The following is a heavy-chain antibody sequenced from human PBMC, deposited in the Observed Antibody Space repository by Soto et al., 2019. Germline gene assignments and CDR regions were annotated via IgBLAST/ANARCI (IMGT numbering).Heavy chain of an antibody. CDR2: ISSSGDST. Sequence: EVPLLESGGGLVQPGGSLRLSCAASGFSLSRNAMGWVRQAPGPGMQWVSSISSSGDSTSYADSVQGRFTISRDNSKNTLYLQINTLRAEDASVYFCAKGVDGLYGDWGQGTLVTVGS. J-gene: IGHJ4*02. D-gene: IGHD2-2*02. CDR3: AKGVDGLYGD. V-gene: IGHV3-23*01. CDR1: GFSLSRNA.